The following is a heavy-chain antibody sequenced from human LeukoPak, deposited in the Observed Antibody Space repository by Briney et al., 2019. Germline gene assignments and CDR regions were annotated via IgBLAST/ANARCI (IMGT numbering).Heavy chain of an antibody. CDR3: VRPKVVAEAGKSWFDP. CDR1: GFSFSKYW. D-gene: IGHD6-13*01. Sequence: PGGSLRPSCAASGFSFSKYWMNWVRQAPGKGLEWVATISQDGSQKYLADFVKGRFTISRDNARNSLYLQMTSLRGDDTAVYYCVRPKVVAEAGKSWFDPWGQGTRVTVTS. V-gene: IGHV3-7*01. J-gene: IGHJ5*01. CDR2: ISQDGSQK.